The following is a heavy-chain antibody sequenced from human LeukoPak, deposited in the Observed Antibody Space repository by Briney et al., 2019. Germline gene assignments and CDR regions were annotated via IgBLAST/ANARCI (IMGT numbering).Heavy chain of an antibody. V-gene: IGHV3-48*04. J-gene: IGHJ4*02. CDR1: GFTFSSYN. Sequence: GGSLRLSCAASGFTFSSYNMKWVRQAPGKGLEWVSHISTSSSTIYYADSVKGRFTISRDNAKNSLYLQMNSPRADDTAVYYCARDSGRGGSCDYWGQGTLVTVSS. D-gene: IGHD2-15*01. CDR3: ARDSGRGGSCDY. CDR2: ISTSSSTI.